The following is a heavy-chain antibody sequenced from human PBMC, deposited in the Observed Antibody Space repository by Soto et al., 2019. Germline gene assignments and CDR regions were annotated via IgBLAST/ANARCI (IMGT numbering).Heavy chain of an antibody. CDR1: GFTVSSNY. CDR3: ARDLGADCSGGSCYSSRGMVV. Sequence: EVQLVETGGGLSQRGGSLRLSCAASGFTVSSNYMSWVRQAPGKGLEWVSVIYSGGSTYYADSVKGRFTISRDNSKNTLYLQMNSLRAEDTAMYYCARDLGADCSGGSCYSSRGMVVWGQGTTVTVSS. CDR2: IYSGGST. J-gene: IGHJ6*02. V-gene: IGHV3-53*02. D-gene: IGHD2-15*01.